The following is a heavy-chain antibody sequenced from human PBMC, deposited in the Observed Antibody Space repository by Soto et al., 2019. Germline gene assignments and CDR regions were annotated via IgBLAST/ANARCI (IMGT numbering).Heavy chain of an antibody. J-gene: IGHJ3*02. CDR3: AKVKAAAGTMHDAFDI. CDR1: GFTFSSYA. Sequence: LKISCAASGFTFSSYAMSWVRQAPGKGLEWVSAISGSGGSTYYADSVKGRFTISRDNSKNTLYLQMNSLRAEDTAVYYCAKVKAAAGTMHDAFDIWGQGTMVTVSS. CDR2: ISGSGGST. V-gene: IGHV3-23*01. D-gene: IGHD6-13*01.